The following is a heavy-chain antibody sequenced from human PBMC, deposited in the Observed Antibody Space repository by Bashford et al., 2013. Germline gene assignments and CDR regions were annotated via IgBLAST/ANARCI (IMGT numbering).Heavy chain of an antibody. CDR1: GGTFSSYA. CDR2: IIPILGIA. Sequence: SVKVSCKASGGTFSSYAISWVRQAPGQGLEWMGRIIPILGIANYAQKFQGRVTITADKSTSTAYMELSSLRSEDTAVYYCARVLSDGAGVDYWGQGTLVTVSS. V-gene: IGHV1-69*04. CDR3: ARVLSDGAGVDY. D-gene: IGHD3-10*01. J-gene: IGHJ4*02.